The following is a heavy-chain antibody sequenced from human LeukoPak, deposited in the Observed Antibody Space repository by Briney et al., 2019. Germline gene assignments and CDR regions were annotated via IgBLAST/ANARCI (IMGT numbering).Heavy chain of an antibody. V-gene: IGHV3-23*01. Sequence: GGSLRLSCAASGFTFSSYAMSWVRQAPGKGLEWVSAFSGSGGSTYYADSVKGRFTISRDNSKNTLYLQMNSLRAEDTAVYYCAKSIRLGELSSLDYWGQGTLVTVSS. D-gene: IGHD3-16*02. CDR2: FSGSGGST. CDR1: GFTFSSYA. J-gene: IGHJ4*02. CDR3: AKSIRLGELSSLDY.